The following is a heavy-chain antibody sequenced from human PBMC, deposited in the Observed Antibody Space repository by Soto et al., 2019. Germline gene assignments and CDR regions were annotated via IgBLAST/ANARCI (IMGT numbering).Heavy chain of an antibody. CDR2: ISGSGGST. CDR3: AKDGDYYDSSGYYYY. D-gene: IGHD3-22*01. V-gene: IGHV3-23*01. CDR1: GFTFSSYA. Sequence: GGYLRLSCAASGFTFSSYAMSWVRQAPGKGLEWVSAISGSGGSTYYGDSVKGRFTISRNNSKNTLSLQMNSLRAEDSAVYYCAKDGDYYDSSGYYYYWGQGTLVTVSS. J-gene: IGHJ4*02.